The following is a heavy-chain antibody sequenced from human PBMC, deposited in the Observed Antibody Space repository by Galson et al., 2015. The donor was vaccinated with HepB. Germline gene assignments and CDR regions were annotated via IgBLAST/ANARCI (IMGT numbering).Heavy chain of an antibody. CDR2: ISYDGSNK. Sequence: SLRLSCAASGFTFSSYGMHWVRQAPGKGLEWVAVISYDGSNKYYADSVKGRFTISRDNSKNTLYLQMNSLRAEDTAVYYCAKDIVVVPAGLVYYYYGMDVWGQGTTVTVSS. V-gene: IGHV3-30*18. CDR1: GFTFSSYG. J-gene: IGHJ6*02. CDR3: AKDIVVVPAGLVYYYYGMDV. D-gene: IGHD2-2*01.